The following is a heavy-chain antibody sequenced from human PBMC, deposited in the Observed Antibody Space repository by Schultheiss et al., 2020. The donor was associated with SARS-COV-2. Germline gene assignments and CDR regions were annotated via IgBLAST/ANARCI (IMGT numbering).Heavy chain of an antibody. CDR3: ARDTGYCSGGSCYPDCFDY. CDR2: IDHSGGT. D-gene: IGHD2-15*01. Sequence: SETLSLTCTVSGGSISSYYWSWIRQAPGKGLEWIGEIDHSGGTNYNPSLKSRVTISVDTSENQFSLKVRSVTAADTAVYYCARDTGYCSGGSCYPDCFDYWGQGTLVTVAS. CDR1: GGSISSYY. V-gene: IGHV4-34*09. J-gene: IGHJ4*02.